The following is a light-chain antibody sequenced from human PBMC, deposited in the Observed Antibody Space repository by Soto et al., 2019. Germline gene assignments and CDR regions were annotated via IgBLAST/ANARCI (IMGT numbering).Light chain of an antibody. CDR1: QSISTY. CDR3: QQRSDWPPLFT. J-gene: IGKJ3*01. CDR2: DAS. Sequence: EIVLTQSPATLSLSPGERATLSCRASQSISTYLAWYQQRPGQAPRLLIHDASKRATGIPARFSGSGSGTDFTLTLSNLEPEDFAFYYCQQRSDWPPLFTFGPGTKLDVK. V-gene: IGKV3-11*01.